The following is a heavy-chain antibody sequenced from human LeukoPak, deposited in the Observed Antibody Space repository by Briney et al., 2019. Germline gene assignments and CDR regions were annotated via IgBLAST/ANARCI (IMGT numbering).Heavy chain of an antibody. CDR3: ARGWGSGGSYGMDV. V-gene: IGHV4-34*01. CDR1: GGSFSGYY. J-gene: IGHJ6*02. D-gene: IGHD2-15*01. Sequence: SETLSLTCAVYGGSFSGYYWSWIRQPPGKGLEWIGEINHSGSTNYNPSLKSRVTISVDTSKNQFSLKLSSVTAGDTAVYYCARGWGSGGSYGMDVWGQGTTVTVSS. CDR2: INHSGST.